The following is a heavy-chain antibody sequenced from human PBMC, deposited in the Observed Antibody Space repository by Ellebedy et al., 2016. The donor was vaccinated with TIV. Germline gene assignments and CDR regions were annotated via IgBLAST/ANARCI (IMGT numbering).Heavy chain of an antibody. Sequence: SVKVSXXASGGTFSSYAISWVRQAPGQGLEWMGGIIPIFGTANYAQKFQGRVTITADESTSTAYMELSSLRSEDTAVYYCASGRYFDWLDYWGQGTLVTVSS. CDR3: ASGRYFDWLDY. D-gene: IGHD3-9*01. J-gene: IGHJ4*02. V-gene: IGHV1-69*13. CDR2: IIPIFGTA. CDR1: GGTFSSYA.